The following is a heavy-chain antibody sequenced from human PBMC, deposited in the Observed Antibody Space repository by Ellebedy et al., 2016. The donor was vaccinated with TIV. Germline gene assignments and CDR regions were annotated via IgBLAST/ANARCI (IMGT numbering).Heavy chain of an antibody. CDR1: GGSISSSNW. V-gene: IGHV4-31*11. D-gene: IGHD3-16*02. CDR2: IYYSGST. Sequence: SETLSLTCAVSGGSISSSNWWSWVRQHPGKGLEWIGYIYYSGSTYYNPSLKSRVTISVDTSKNQFSLKLSSVTAADTAVYYCASKTTFGGVIVSDYWGQGTLVTVSS. J-gene: IGHJ4*02. CDR3: ASKTTFGGVIVSDY.